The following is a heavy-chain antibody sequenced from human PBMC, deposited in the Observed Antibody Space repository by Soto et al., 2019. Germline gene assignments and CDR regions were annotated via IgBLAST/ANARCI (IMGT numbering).Heavy chain of an antibody. Sequence: ASVKVSCKASEYTFTSYDINWVRQATGQGLEWMGWMNPNSGNTGYAQKLQGRVTMTRNTSISTAYMELSSLRSEDTAVYYCARRTMYCSSTSCRDYYYYGMDVWGQGTTVTVSS. CDR2: MNPNSGNT. J-gene: IGHJ6*02. CDR3: ARRTMYCSSTSCRDYYYYGMDV. D-gene: IGHD2-2*01. CDR1: EYTFTSYD. V-gene: IGHV1-8*01.